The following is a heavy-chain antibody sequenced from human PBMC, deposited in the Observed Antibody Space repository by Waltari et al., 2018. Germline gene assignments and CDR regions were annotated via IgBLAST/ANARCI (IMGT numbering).Heavy chain of an antibody. CDR3: ARGGGGDWEWFDP. J-gene: IGHJ5*02. Sequence: QVQLQESGPSLLKPSETLFLICTFSGGSISGFYLSWVRQPPGKGLDWIGYIYYTGSTNFNPSLKSRVTMSVDTSKNQFSLKLSSVTAADTAFYYCARGGGGDWEWFDPWDQGTLVTVSS. CDR1: GGSISGFY. V-gene: IGHV4-59*01. D-gene: IGHD2-21*02. CDR2: IYYTGST.